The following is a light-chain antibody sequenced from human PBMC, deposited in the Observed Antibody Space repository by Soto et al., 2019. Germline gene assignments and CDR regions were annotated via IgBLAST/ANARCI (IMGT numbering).Light chain of an antibody. CDR3: NSYAGSRILV. V-gene: IGLV2-8*01. CDR2: EVN. CDR1: SSDVGRFNF. Sequence: QSALTQPPSASGSPGQSVTISCTGTSSDVGRFNFVSWYQQHPGKAPKLMIYEVNKRPSGVPDRFSGSKSGNTASLTVSGLQVEDEADYYCNSYAGSRILVFGGGTKLTVL. J-gene: IGLJ2*01.